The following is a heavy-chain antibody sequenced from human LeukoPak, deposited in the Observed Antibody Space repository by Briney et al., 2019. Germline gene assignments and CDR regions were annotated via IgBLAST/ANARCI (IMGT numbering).Heavy chain of an antibody. J-gene: IGHJ6*03. CDR3: AKVGIAAAHSYYYYYMDV. CDR2: ISGSGGST. Sequence: QPGGSLRLSCAASGFAFSSYGMSWVRQAPGKGLEWVSAISGSGGSTYYADSVMGRFTISRDTSKNTLYLQMNSLSAEDTAVYYCAKVGIAAAHSYYYYYMDVWGKGTTVTISS. CDR1: GFAFSSYG. D-gene: IGHD6-13*01. V-gene: IGHV3-23*01.